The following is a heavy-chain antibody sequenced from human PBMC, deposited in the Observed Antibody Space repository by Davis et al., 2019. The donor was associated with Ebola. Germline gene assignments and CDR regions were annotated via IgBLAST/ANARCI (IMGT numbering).Heavy chain of an antibody. CDR1: GDSVGSNAYS. J-gene: IGHJ4*02. V-gene: IGHV4-39*01. D-gene: IGHD1-7*01. Sequence: PSETLSLTCSVSGDSVGSNAYSWGWIRQPPGKGLEWIAYIHYSGNTYYTPSLESRVTLSVDSPKNQFSLKVSSVTAADTAVYYCARLSPLGTTVDYWGQGILVTVSS. CDR2: IHYSGNT. CDR3: ARLSPLGTTVDY.